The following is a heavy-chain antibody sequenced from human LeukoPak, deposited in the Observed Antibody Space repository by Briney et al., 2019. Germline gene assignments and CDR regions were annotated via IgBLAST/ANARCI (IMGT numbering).Heavy chain of an antibody. Sequence: PGGSLRLSCAASGFTFSSHEMNWVRQAPGKGLEWVSNIFSSGSTISYADSVKGRFTISRDNAENSLYLQMNILRAEDTAVYYCARYGYGGGFDYWGQGTLVTVSS. V-gene: IGHV3-48*03. CDR1: GFTFSSHE. J-gene: IGHJ4*02. CDR2: IFSSGSTI. D-gene: IGHD5-18*01. CDR3: ARYGYGGGFDY.